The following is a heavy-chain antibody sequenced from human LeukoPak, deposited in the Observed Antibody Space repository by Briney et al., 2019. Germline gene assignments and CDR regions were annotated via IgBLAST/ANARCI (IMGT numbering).Heavy chain of an antibody. J-gene: IGHJ4*02. V-gene: IGHV4-31*11. D-gene: IGHD3-9*01. Sequence: SETLSLTCAVYGGSFSGYYWSWIRQHPGKGLEWIGYIYYSGSTYYNPSLKSRVTISVDTSKNQFSLKLSSVTAADTAVYYCARVSPVIGLTAYSYYFDYWGQGTLVTVSS. CDR3: ARVSPVIGLTAYSYYFDY. CDR2: IYYSGST. CDR1: GGSFSGYY.